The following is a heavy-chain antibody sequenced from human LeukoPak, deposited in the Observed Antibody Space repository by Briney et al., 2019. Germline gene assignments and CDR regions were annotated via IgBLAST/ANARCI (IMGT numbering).Heavy chain of an antibody. D-gene: IGHD3-22*01. Sequence: GASVKVSCKASGYTFTSYAMNWVRQAPGQGLEWMGWISTYTGNPTYAQGFTGRFVFSLDTSVSMAYLQISSLKAEDTAVYYCARWDYDSSGYALYYLDYWGQGTLVTVSS. CDR3: ARWDYDSSGYALYYLDY. V-gene: IGHV7-4-1*04. CDR2: ISTYTGNP. J-gene: IGHJ4*02. CDR1: GYTFTSYA.